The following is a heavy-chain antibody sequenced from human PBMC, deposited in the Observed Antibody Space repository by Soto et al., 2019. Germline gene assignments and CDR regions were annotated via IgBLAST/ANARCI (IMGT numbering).Heavy chain of an antibody. CDR3: ARHPDDYGDYVVDY. J-gene: IGHJ4*02. D-gene: IGHD4-17*01. Sequence: SETLSLTCTVSGGSISSYYWSWIRQPPGKGLEWIGYIYYSGSTNYNPSLKSRVTISVDTPKNQFSLKLSSVTAADTAVYYCARHPDDYGDYVVDYWGQGTLVTVSS. CDR1: GGSISSYY. V-gene: IGHV4-59*08. CDR2: IYYSGST.